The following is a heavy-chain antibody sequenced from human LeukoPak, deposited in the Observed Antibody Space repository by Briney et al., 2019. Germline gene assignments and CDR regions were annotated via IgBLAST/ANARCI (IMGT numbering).Heavy chain of an antibody. CDR1: GGSISSYY. D-gene: IGHD3-9*01. V-gene: IGHV4-59*01. CDR3: ARDILTGYYSGWFDP. Sequence: SETLSLTCTVSGGSISSYYWSWIRQPPGKGLEWIGYIYYSGSTNYNPSLKSRATISVDTSKNQFSPKLSSVTAADTAVYYCARDILTGYYSGWFDPWGQGTLVTVSS. J-gene: IGHJ5*02. CDR2: IYYSGST.